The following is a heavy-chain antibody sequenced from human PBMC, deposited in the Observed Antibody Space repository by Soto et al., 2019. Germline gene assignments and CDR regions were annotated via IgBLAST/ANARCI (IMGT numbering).Heavy chain of an antibody. CDR1: GFTFSSYA. J-gene: IGHJ4*02. Sequence: GGSLRLSCAASGFTFSSYAMHWVRQAPGKGLEWVAVISYDGSNKYYADSVKGRFTISRDNSKNTLYLQMNSLRAEDTAVYYCARAGAVAGAFDYWGQGTLATVSS. V-gene: IGHV3-30-3*01. CDR3: ARAGAVAGAFDY. CDR2: ISYDGSNK. D-gene: IGHD6-19*01.